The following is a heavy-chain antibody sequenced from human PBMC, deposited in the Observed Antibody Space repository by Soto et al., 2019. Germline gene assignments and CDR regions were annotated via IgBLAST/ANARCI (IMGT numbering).Heavy chain of an antibody. CDR1: GYTFTSYG. D-gene: IGHD6-19*01. Sequence: ASVKVSCKASGYTFTSYGISWVRQAPGQGLEWMGWISAYNGNTNYAQKLQGRVTMTTDTSTSTAYMELRSLRSDDTAVYYCARYIAVAGIEPGWGLNYWGQGTLVTVSS. CDR3: ARYIAVAGIEPGWGLNY. V-gene: IGHV1-18*01. J-gene: IGHJ4*02. CDR2: ISAYNGNT.